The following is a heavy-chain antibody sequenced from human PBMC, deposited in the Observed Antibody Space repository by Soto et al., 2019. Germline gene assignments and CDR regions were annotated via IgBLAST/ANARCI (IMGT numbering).Heavy chain of an antibody. D-gene: IGHD3-22*01. J-gene: IGHJ2*01. Sequence: SETLSLTCTVSGASISSGGYFWSWIRHPPGKGLEWIAYIYNSGNADYNPSLKSRVTISIDTSKNQFSLELSSVTAADTAVYYCARDLKKGGSYDSRGYQNRDWHFDLWGRGTLVTVSS. V-gene: IGHV4-31*03. CDR3: ARDLKKGGSYDSRGYQNRDWHFDL. CDR1: GASISSGGYF. CDR2: IYNSGNA.